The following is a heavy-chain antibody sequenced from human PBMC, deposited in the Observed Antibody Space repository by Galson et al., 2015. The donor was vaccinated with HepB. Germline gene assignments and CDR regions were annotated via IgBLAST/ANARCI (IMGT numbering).Heavy chain of an antibody. V-gene: IGHV1-18*01. J-gene: IGHJ4*02. CDR3: ASGICSGGSCYPQAFDY. D-gene: IGHD2-15*01. Sequence: SVKVSCKASGYTFTSYGISWVRQAPGQGLEWMGWISAYNGNTNYAQKLQGRVTMTTDTSTSTAYMELRSLRSDDTAVYYCASGICSGGSCYPQAFDYWGQGTLVTVSS. CDR2: ISAYNGNT. CDR1: GYTFTSYG.